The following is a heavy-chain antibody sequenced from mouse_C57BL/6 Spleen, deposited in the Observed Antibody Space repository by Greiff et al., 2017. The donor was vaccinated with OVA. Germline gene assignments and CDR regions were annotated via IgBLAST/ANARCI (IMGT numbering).Heavy chain of an antibody. CDR2: IYPGDGDT. D-gene: IGHD2-2*01. J-gene: IGHJ2*01. CDR1: GYAFRSSW. CDR3: EREGYGYYCDD. Sequence: VQLQQSGPALVKPGASVKISCKASGYAFRSSWLNWVKQRPGKGLEWIGRIYPGDGDTNYNGKFKGKATLTADKSSSPAYLQLSSRTAEDAAVYFCEREGYGYYCDDGGQGTTRTVAS. V-gene: IGHV1-82*01.